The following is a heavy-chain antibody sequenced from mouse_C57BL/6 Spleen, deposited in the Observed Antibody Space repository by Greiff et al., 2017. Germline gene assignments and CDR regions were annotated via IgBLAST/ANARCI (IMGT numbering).Heavy chain of an antibody. CDR3: ARGRKGFAY. V-gene: IGHV1-18*01. J-gene: IGHJ3*01. CDR1: GYTFTDYN. Sequence: EVQLQQSGPELVKPGASVKIPCKASGYTFTDYNMAWVKQSHGKSLEWIGDINPNNGGTIYNQKFKGKATLTVDKSSSTAYMELRSLTSEDTAVYYCARGRKGFAYWGQGTLVTVSA. CDR2: INPNNGGT.